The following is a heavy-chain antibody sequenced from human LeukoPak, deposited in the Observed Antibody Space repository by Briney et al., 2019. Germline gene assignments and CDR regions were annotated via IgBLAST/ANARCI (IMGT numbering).Heavy chain of an antibody. CDR2: IIPILGIA. J-gene: IGHJ4*02. V-gene: IGHV1-69*04. Sequence: SVKVSCKASGGTFSSYAISWVRQAPGQGLEWMGRIIPILGIANYAQKFQGRVTITADKSTSTAYMELSSLRSEDTAVYYCARDLGAMVRGWDYWGQGTLVTVSS. CDR1: GGTFSSYA. CDR3: ARDLGAMVRGWDY. D-gene: IGHD3-10*01.